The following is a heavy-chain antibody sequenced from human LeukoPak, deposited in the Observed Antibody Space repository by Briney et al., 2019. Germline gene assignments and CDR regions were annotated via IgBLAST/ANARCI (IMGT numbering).Heavy chain of an antibody. CDR3: AKMKGHPLPKYYMDV. J-gene: IGHJ6*01. CDR1: GFTFSSYS. Sequence: GGSLRLSCAASGFTFSSYSMNWVRRTPGKGLEWVSGISGSGENTLYADSVKGRFTISRDNSKNTLYLEMNSLRAEDTAIYYCAKMKGHPLPKYYMDVWGQGTTVTVSS. D-gene: IGHD1-26*01. CDR2: ISGSGENT. V-gene: IGHV3-23*01.